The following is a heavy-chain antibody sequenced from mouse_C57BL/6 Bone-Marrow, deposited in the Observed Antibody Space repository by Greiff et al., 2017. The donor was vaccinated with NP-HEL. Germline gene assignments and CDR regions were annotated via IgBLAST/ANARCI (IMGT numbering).Heavy chain of an antibody. D-gene: IGHD3-2*02. Sequence: QVQLKQPGAELVRPGSSVKLSCKASGYTFTSYWMDWVKQRPGQGLEWIGNIYPSDSETHYNQKFKDKATLTVDKSSSTAYMQLSSLTSEDSAVYYCARTAQALAYWGQGTLVTVSA. CDR1: GYTFTSYW. CDR3: ARTAQALAY. J-gene: IGHJ3*01. CDR2: IYPSDSET. V-gene: IGHV1-61*01.